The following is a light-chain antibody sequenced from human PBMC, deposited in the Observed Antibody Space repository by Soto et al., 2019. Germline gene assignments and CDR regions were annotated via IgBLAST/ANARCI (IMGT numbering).Light chain of an antibody. Sequence: EIVLTQSPGTLSLSPGERATLSCRASQSVSSSYLAWYQQKPGQAPRLLLYGASSRATGIPDRFSGSGSGTDFALTISRLEPEDFAVYYCQQYGSSRTFDQGTKVEIK. J-gene: IGKJ1*01. CDR2: GAS. CDR3: QQYGSSRT. V-gene: IGKV3-20*01. CDR1: QSVSSSY.